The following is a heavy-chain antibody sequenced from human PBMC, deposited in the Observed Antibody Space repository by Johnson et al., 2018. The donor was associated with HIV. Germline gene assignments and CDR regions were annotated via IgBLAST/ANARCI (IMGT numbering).Heavy chain of an antibody. V-gene: IGHV3-33*01. J-gene: IGHJ3*02. CDR1: GFTFSSYG. CDR2: IWYDGSNK. Sequence: QVQLVESGGGVVQPGRSLRLSCAASGFTFSSYGMHWVRQAPGKGLEWVAVIWYDGSNKYYVDSVKGRFTISRDNAKNSLYLQMNSLRAEDTAVYYCARDRGAFDIWGQGTMVTVSS. CDR3: ARDRGAFDI.